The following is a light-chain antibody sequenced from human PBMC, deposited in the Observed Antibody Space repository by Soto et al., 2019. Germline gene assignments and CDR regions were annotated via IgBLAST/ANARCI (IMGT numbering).Light chain of an antibody. CDR1: QSVSSS. Sequence: EIVMTQSPATLSVSPGERAALSCRASQSVSSSLAWYQQKPGQAPRLLIYGASTRATGIPARFSGSGSGTDFTLTIGSLQSEDVAVYYCQQYNNWPLTFGGGTKVEIK. CDR3: QQYNNWPLT. CDR2: GAS. V-gene: IGKV3-15*01. J-gene: IGKJ4*01.